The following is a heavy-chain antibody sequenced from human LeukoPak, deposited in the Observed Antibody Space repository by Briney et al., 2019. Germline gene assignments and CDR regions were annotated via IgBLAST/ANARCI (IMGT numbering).Heavy chain of an antibody. CDR3: VKDGHGMDV. J-gene: IGHJ6*02. Sequence: SETLSLTCSVSGGSISDYFWSWTRQPAGKGLQWIGRLYTSGTTDYNPALKSRVTMSVETSKNQMSLKLTSVTAADTAVYYCVKDGHGMDVWGPGTTVTVSS. CDR2: LYTSGTT. CDR1: GGSISDYF. V-gene: IGHV4-4*07.